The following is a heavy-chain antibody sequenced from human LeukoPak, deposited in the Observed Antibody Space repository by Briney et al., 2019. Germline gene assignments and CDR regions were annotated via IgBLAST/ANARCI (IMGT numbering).Heavy chain of an antibody. V-gene: IGHV4-34*01. CDR1: VGSFSDHY. CDR2: INHSGNT. CDR3: ARGVWSGYYRGNDY. D-gene: IGHD3-3*01. Sequence: PSETLSLTCAVYVGSFSDHYWAWIRQPPGKGLEWMGEINHSGNTNYNSFFKSRATISVDTSKNQFSLNVRSMTAADTAMYYCARGVWSGYYRGNDYRGQGTLVTVSA. J-gene: IGHJ4*02.